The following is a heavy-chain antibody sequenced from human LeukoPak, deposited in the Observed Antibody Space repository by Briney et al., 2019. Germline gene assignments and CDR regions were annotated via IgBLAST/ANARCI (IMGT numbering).Heavy chain of an antibody. J-gene: IGHJ6*03. CDR1: GYTFTRYW. Sequence: GESLKISCKVSGYTFTRYWIGWVRQAPGKGLEWMGIIYPGDSDTTYSPSFRGQVTISADKSSSIIYLQWSSLKASDTAMYYCAREGNTRHYMDVWGKGTTVSVS. CDR3: AREGNTRHYMDV. V-gene: IGHV5-51*01. D-gene: IGHD2-15*01. CDR2: IYPGDSDT.